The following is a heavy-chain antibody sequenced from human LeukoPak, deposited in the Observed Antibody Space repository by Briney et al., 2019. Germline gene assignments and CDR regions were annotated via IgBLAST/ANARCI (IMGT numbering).Heavy chain of an antibody. J-gene: IGHJ3*02. V-gene: IGHV3-7*05. CDR2: IKQDGGEK. Sequence: GGSLRLSCAASRFTFSNYWMSWVRQAPGKGLEWVANIKQDGGEKNYEDSVKGRFTISRDNAKNSLYLQMNSLRVEDTAVYYCARDHLREGATGASEIWGQGTMVTVSS. CDR3: ARDHLREGATGASEI. D-gene: IGHD1-26*01. CDR1: RFTFSNYW.